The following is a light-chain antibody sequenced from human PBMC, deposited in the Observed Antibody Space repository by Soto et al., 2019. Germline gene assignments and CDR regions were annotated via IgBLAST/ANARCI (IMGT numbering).Light chain of an antibody. CDR1: QSVSSY. CDR2: DAS. CDR3: QQRSNWPPYT. J-gene: IGKJ2*01. V-gene: IGKV3-11*01. Sequence: EIVLTQSPATLSLSPGERATLSCRASQSVSSYLAWYQQKPGQAPRLLIYDASNRATGIPARFSGSGSGTDFTLTISSLEHADVAVYYCQQRSNWPPYTFGQGTKLEIK.